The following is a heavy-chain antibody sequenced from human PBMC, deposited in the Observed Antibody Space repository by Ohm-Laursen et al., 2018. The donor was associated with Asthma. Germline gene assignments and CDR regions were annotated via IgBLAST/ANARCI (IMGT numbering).Heavy chain of an antibody. Sequence: SLRLSCAASGYSFSLYSIHWIRQAPGKGLQWLAFIKPDGSQTYYADSMEGRFSISRDNSKNSLYLQMSSLRGEDTAIYYCATLSWYASQYWGQGTLVTVSS. CDR1: GYSFSLYS. V-gene: IGHV3-7*01. CDR3: ATLSWYASQY. D-gene: IGHD2-2*01. CDR2: IKPDGSQT. J-gene: IGHJ4*02.